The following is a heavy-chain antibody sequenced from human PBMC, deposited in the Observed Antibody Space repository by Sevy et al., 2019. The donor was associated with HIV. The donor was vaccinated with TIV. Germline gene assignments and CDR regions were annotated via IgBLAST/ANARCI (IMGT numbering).Heavy chain of an antibody. CDR1: GFTFSSYG. CDR2: ISYDGSNK. Sequence: GGSLRLSCAASGFTFSSYGMHWVRQAPGKGLEWVAVISYDGSNKYYADSVKGRFTISRDNSKNTLYLKMNSLRAEDTAVYYCAKGLSGGSYWGQGTLVTVSS. J-gene: IGHJ4*02. V-gene: IGHV3-30*18. CDR3: AKGLSGGSY. D-gene: IGHD2-15*01.